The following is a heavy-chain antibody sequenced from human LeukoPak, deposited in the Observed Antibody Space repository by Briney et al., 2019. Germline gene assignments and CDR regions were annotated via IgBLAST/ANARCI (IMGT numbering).Heavy chain of an antibody. D-gene: IGHD3-3*01. CDR3: ARDNLYDFWSGYSYNWFDP. CDR1: GGSISSYY. Sequence: PSETLSLTCTVSGGSISSYYWSWIRRPAGKGLEWIGRIYTSGSTNYNPSLKSRVTMSVDTSKNQFSLKLSSVTAADTAVYYCARDNLYDFWSGYSYNWFDPWGQGTLVTVSS. CDR2: IYTSGST. J-gene: IGHJ5*02. V-gene: IGHV4-4*07.